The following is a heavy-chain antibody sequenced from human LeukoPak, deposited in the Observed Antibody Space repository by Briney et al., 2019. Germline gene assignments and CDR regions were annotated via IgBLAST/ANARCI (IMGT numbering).Heavy chain of an antibody. CDR3: AKGAAAGVDY. J-gene: IGHJ4*02. Sequence: PGRSLRLSCAASGFTFSSYGMHWVRQAPGKGLEWVAFIRYDGSNKYYADSVKGRFTISRDNSKNTLYLQMNSLRAEDTAVYYCAKGAAAGVDYWGQGTLVTVSS. V-gene: IGHV3-30*02. CDR2: IRYDGSNK. D-gene: IGHD6-13*01. CDR1: GFTFSSYG.